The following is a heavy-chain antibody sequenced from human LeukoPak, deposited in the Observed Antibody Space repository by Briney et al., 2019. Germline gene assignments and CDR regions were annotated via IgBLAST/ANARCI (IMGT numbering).Heavy chain of an antibody. J-gene: IGHJ4*02. Sequence: GGSLRLSCAASGFTVSSNYMSWVRQAPGKGLEWVSVIYSGGSTYYADSVKGRFTISRDNSKNTLYLQMNSLRAEDTAVYYCAREGPETSFDYWGQGTLVTVSS. D-gene: IGHD1-14*01. CDR3: AREGPETSFDY. CDR2: IYSGGST. CDR1: GFTVSSNY. V-gene: IGHV3-66*01.